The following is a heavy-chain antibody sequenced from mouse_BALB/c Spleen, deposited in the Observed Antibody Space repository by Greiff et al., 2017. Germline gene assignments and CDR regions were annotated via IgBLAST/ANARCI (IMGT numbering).Heavy chain of an antibody. J-gene: IGHJ3*01. CDR2: IDPENGDT. V-gene: IGHV14-4*02. CDR1: GFNIKDYY. CDR3: EADGYDGFAY. D-gene: IGHD2-2*01. Sequence: VQLQQSGAELVRSGASVKLSCTASGFNIKDYYMHWVKQRPEQGLEWIGWIDPENGDTEYAPKFQGKATMTADTSSNTAYLQLSSLTSEDTAVYYCEADGYDGFAYWGQGTLVTVSA.